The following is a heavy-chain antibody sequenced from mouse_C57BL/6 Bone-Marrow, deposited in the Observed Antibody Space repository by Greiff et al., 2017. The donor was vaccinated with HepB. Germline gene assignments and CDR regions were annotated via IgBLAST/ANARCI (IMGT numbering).Heavy chain of an antibody. J-gene: IGHJ1*03. Sequence: QVQLQQPGAELVRPGTSVKLSCKASGYTFTSYWMHWVKQRPGQGLEWIGVIDPSDSYTNYNQKFKGKATLTVDTSSSTAYMQLSSLTSEDSAVYDCARSGDYYGSSYGWYFDVWGTGTTVTVSS. V-gene: IGHV1-59*01. CDR1: GYTFTSYW. CDR2: IDPSDSYT. D-gene: IGHD1-1*01. CDR3: ARSGDYYGSSYGWYFDV.